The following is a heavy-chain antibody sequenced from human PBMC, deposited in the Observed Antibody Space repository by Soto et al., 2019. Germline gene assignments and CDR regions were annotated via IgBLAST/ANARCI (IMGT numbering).Heavy chain of an antibody. CDR1: GGSINSSYW. CDR3: ARDVSGIKAFDY. CDR2: ISHGGST. J-gene: IGHJ4*02. D-gene: IGHD3-10*01. Sequence: QVQLQESGPGLVKPSETLSLTCVVSGGSINSSYWWNWVRQPPGKGLEWIGEISHGGSTNFNPSLKSRATISVDKSKNHLSLKLDSVTAADKAVYYCARDVSGIKAFDYWGQRTLVTVSS. V-gene: IGHV4-4*02.